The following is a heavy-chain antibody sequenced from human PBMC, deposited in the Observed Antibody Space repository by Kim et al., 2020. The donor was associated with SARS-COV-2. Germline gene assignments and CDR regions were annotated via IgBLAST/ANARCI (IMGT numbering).Heavy chain of an antibody. CDR3: AREDIVVVPAIDY. CDR2: IWYDGSNK. J-gene: IGHJ4*02. D-gene: IGHD2-2*01. Sequence: GGSLRLSCAASGFTFSSYGMHWVRQAPGKGLEWVAVIWYDGSNKYYADSVKGRFTISRDNSKNTLYLQMNSLRAEHTAVYYCAREDIVVVPAIDYWGQGTLVTVSS. V-gene: IGHV3-33*01. CDR1: GFTFSSYG.